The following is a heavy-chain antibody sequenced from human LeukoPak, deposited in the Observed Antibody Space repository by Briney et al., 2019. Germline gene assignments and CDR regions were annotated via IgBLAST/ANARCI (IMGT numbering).Heavy chain of an antibody. J-gene: IGHJ4*02. CDR2: ISSSSSYI. CDR1: RFTFSSFS. CDR3: ATSPTVSNDY. Sequence: SAGYLTLSCAASRFTFSSFSMNWVRQAPGKGLEWVSSISSSSSYISYADSVKGRFTIPRDNAKHTLYLQMNSLRAEDTAVYYCATSPTVSNDYWGQGTLVTVSS. D-gene: IGHD4-17*01. V-gene: IGHV3-21*01.